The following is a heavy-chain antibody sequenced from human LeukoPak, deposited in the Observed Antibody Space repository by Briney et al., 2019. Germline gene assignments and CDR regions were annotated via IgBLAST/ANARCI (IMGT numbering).Heavy chain of an antibody. V-gene: IGHV3-23*01. J-gene: IGHJ2*01. CDR1: GFTFSSYA. D-gene: IGHD6-19*01. CDR3: AKGSSGWYWYFDL. Sequence: PGGSLRLSCAASGFTFSSYAMSWVRQAPGKGLAWVSGISGSGGSAHYADSVKGRFTISRDNSKNTLYLQMNSLRAEDTAVYYCAKGSSGWYWYFDLWGRGTLVTVSS. CDR2: ISGSGGSA.